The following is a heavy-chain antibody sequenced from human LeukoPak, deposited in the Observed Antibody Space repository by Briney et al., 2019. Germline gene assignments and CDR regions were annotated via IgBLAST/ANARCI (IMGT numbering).Heavy chain of an antibody. V-gene: IGHV4-59*01. D-gene: IGHD3-22*01. CDR2: IHYSGRA. CDR3: ARHYHDSSGSYNVY. J-gene: IGHJ4*02. Sequence: SETLSLTCTVSGGSISGFYWSWVRQPPGKGLEWVAYIHYSGRANYNPSLKSRATISLDTSKNQFSLKLTSVSAADTAVYYCARHYHDSSGSYNVYWGQGTLVTVSS. CDR1: GGSISGFY.